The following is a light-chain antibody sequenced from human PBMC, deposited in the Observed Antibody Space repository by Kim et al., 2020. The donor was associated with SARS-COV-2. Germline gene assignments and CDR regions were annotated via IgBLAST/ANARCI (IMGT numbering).Light chain of an antibody. Sequence: SPRGEGTSLSCETSRIVSSSSWSWYQHRPAPTPSLLIDGATVSTTRITDSVSGSGSGTDFTITIRKLEPDDIAVYYCQRYGSSQTFGQGTKLDIK. CDR1: RIVSSSS. CDR2: GAT. J-gene: IGKJ1*01. CDR3: QRYGSSQT. V-gene: IGKV3D-20*01.